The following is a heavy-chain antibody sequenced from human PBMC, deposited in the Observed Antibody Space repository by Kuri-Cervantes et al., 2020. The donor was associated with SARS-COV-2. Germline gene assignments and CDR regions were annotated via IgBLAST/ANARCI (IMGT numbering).Heavy chain of an antibody. J-gene: IGHJ4*02. CDR1: GFTFSSYA. D-gene: IGHD3-16*02. CDR2: ISSSSSYI. V-gene: IGHV3-21*01. Sequence: GGSLRLSCAASGFTFSSYAMHWVRQAPGKGLEWVSSISSSSSYIYYADSVKSRFTISRDNAKNSLYLQMNSLRAEDTAVYYCARDVYDYVWGSYRYTSPFDYWGQGTLVTVSS. CDR3: ARDVYDYVWGSYRYTSPFDY.